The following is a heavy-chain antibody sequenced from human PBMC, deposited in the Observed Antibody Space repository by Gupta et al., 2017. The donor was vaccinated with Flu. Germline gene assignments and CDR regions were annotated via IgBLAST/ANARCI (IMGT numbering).Heavy chain of an antibody. J-gene: IGHJ6*03. V-gene: IGHV3-13*01. CDR2: INTAGDT. Sequence: QATGKGLEWVALINTAGDTYYLGSVKGRFTISRENGKNSLYLQMNSLRAGDTAVYYCARAGWNSPYSNYMDVWGRGTTVTVSS. CDR3: ARAGWNSPYSNYMDV. D-gene: IGHD1-1*01.